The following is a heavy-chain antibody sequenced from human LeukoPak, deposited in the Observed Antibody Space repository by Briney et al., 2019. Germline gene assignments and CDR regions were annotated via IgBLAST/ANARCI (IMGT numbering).Heavy chain of an antibody. V-gene: IGHV1-8*02. CDR1: GGTFSSYA. Sequence: GASVKVSCKASGGTFSSYAINWVRQATGQGLEWMGWMNPNSGNTGYAQKFQGRVTMTRNTSISTAYMELSSLRSEDTAVYYCARGGHDYGDYWGQGTLVTVSS. CDR3: ARGGHDYGDY. J-gene: IGHJ4*02. CDR2: MNPNSGNT.